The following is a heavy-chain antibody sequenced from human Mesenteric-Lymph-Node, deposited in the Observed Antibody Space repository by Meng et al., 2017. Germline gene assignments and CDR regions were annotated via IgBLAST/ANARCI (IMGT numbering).Heavy chain of an antibody. D-gene: IGHD2-21*02. J-gene: IGHJ3*02. V-gene: IGHV3-7*01. CDR3: AKIGVTFDAFDN. CDR1: GFTFKSYW. Sequence: GESLKISCTASGFTFKSYWMSWVRQAPGKGLEWVANINQGGSEKYFMDSLMGRFTISRDNAKNSLYLQMNNLRAEDTAVYYCAKIGVTFDAFDNWGQGTMVTVSS. CDR2: INQGGSEK.